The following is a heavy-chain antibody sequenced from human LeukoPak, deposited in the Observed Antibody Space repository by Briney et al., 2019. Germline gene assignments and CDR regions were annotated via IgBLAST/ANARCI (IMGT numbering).Heavy chain of an antibody. CDR1: GFIVRNYY. Sequence: QAGGSLRLSCAASGFIVRNYYLSWVRQAPGKGLEWVSVIYSGGSTYYADSVEGRFTISRDNSKNTVSLQMKSLRAEDTAVYYCARGPRGGNTEFDYWGQGTLVTVSS. CDR3: ARGPRGGNTEFDY. V-gene: IGHV3-53*01. CDR2: IYSGGST. J-gene: IGHJ4*02. D-gene: IGHD4-23*01.